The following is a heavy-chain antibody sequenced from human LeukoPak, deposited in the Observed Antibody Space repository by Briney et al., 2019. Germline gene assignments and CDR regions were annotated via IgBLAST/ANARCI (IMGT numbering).Heavy chain of an antibody. J-gene: IGHJ3*02. V-gene: IGHV1-69*13. D-gene: IGHD6-13*01. CDR2: IIPIFGTA. Sequence: ASVKVSCKASGGTFSSYAISWVRQAPGQGLEWMGGIIPIFGTANYAQKFQGRVTITADESTSTAYMELSSLRSEDTAVYYCARSPTSEQQLVLGDAFDIWGQGTMVTVSS. CDR3: ARSPTSEQQLVLGDAFDI. CDR1: GGTFSSYA.